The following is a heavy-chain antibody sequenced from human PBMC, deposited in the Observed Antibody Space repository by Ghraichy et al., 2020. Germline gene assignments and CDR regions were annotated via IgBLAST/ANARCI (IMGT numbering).Heavy chain of an antibody. CDR2: IRYDGSNK. V-gene: IGHV3-30*02. Sequence: GGSLRLSCAASGFTFSSYGMHWVRQAPGKGLEWVAFIRYDGSNKYYADSVKGRFTISRDNSKNTLYLQMNSLRAEDTAVYYCAKDENMAVVVVAAYSFDYWGQGTLVTVSS. CDR1: GFTFSSYG. CDR3: AKDENMAVVVVAAYSFDY. J-gene: IGHJ4*02. D-gene: IGHD2-15*01.